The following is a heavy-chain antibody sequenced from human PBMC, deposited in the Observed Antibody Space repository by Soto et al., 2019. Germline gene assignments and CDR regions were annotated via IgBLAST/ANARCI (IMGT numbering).Heavy chain of an antibody. D-gene: IGHD3-3*01. V-gene: IGHV3-23*01. CDR2: ISGSGGTT. CDR3: AKDSWAIFGVPAGEYYAMDV. J-gene: IGHJ6*02. CDR1: GFTFENYA. Sequence: GGSLRLSCVAPGFTFENYAMSWVRQAPGKGLEWVSAISGSGGTTYYSDSVKGRFTISRDNSKNTVYLQMKDLRVEDAAEYFCAKDSWAIFGVPAGEYYAMDVWGQGTTVTVSS.